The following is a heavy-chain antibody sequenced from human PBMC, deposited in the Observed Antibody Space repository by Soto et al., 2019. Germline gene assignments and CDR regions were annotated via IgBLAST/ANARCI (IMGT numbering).Heavy chain of an antibody. D-gene: IGHD6-6*01. V-gene: IGHV3-23*01. Sequence: GGSLRFSCAASGFTFSSYAMSWVRQAPGKGLEWVSAISGSGGSTYYADSVKGRFTISRDNSKNTLYLQMNSLRAEDTAVYYCAKDPRYSSRGSSSGGVSGMDVWGQGTTVTVSS. J-gene: IGHJ6*02. CDR2: ISGSGGST. CDR1: GFTFSSYA. CDR3: AKDPRYSSRGSSSGGVSGMDV.